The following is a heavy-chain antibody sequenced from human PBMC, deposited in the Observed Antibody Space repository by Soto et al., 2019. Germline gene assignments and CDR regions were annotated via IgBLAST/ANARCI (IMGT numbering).Heavy chain of an antibody. J-gene: IGHJ5*02. CDR1: GFTFDDNA. D-gene: IGHD6-13*01. CDR3: ARRYSSSWSGFDP. Sequence: SLRLSCAVSGFTFDDNAMHWVRQAPEKGLEWVSGINWKSDIGYADSVKGRFTISRDNAKNSLYLQMNSLRVEDTALYYCARRYSSSWSGFDPWGQGTLVTVSS. V-gene: IGHV3-9*01. CDR2: INWKSDI.